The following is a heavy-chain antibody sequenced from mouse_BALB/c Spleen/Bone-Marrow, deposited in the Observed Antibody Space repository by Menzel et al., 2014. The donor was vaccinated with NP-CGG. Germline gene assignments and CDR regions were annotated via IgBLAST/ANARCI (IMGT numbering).Heavy chain of an antibody. Sequence: VTLKESGAELVKPGASVKLSCTASGFNIKDTYMHWVKQRPEQGLEWIGRIDPANGNTKYDPKFQGKATITADTSSNTAYLQLSSLTSEDTAVYYCANYVCGYYFDYWGQGTTLTVSS. V-gene: IGHV14-3*02. J-gene: IGHJ2*01. CDR3: ANYVCGYYFDY. CDR1: GFNIKDTY. CDR2: IDPANGNT.